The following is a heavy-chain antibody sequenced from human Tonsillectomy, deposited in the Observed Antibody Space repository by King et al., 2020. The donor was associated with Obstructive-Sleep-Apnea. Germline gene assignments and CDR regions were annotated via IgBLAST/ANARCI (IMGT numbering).Heavy chain of an antibody. CDR2: ISWNSGSI. CDR1: GFTFDDYA. CDR3: AKASYYYDSSGYYLEYFQH. Sequence: VQLVESGGGLVQPGRSLRLSCAASGFTFDDYAMHWVRQAPGKGLEWVSGISWNSGSIGYADSVKGRFTISRDNAKNSLYLQMNSLRAEDTALYYCAKASYYYDSSGYYLEYFQHWGQGTLVTVSS. D-gene: IGHD3-22*01. J-gene: IGHJ1*01. V-gene: IGHV3-9*01.